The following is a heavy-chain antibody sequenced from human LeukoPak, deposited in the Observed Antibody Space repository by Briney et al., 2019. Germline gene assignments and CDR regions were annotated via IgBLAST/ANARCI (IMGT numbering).Heavy chain of an antibody. Sequence: ASVKVSCKVSGYTLTELSIHWVRQAPGKGLEWMGGFDPEDGETIYAQKLQGRVTMTEDTSTDTAYMELRSLRSDDTAVYYCARCIAAAGLDYWGQGTLVTVSS. CDR3: ARCIAAAGLDY. D-gene: IGHD6-13*01. CDR1: GYTLTELS. CDR2: FDPEDGET. V-gene: IGHV1-24*01. J-gene: IGHJ4*02.